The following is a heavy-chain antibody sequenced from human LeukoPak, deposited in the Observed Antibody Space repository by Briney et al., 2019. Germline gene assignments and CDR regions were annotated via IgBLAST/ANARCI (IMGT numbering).Heavy chain of an antibody. CDR2: ISSSSAYI. CDR3: ARSSGYYFDY. D-gene: IGHD3-22*01. Sequence: GGPLRLSCAASGFTFSSYSMNWVRQAPGKGLDWVSFISSSSAYIYYADSVKGRFTIPRDNAKNSLYLQMNSLRAEDTAVYYCARSSGYYFDYWGQGTLVTVSS. V-gene: IGHV3-21*01. J-gene: IGHJ4*02. CDR1: GFTFSSYS.